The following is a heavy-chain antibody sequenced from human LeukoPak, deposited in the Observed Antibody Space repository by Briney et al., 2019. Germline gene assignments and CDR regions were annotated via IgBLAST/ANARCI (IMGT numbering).Heavy chain of an antibody. CDR1: GGSIGTYY. J-gene: IGHJ6*03. CDR3: ARHIGGGIEDMDV. V-gene: IGHV4-59*08. CDR2: IYVTGST. D-gene: IGHD3-16*02. Sequence: SETLSLTCTVSGGSIGTYYWSWIRQPPGKGLEWIGYIYVTGSTRYNPYLQSRVTISVDTSRNQFFLKVSSVTAADTAVYYCARHIGGGIEDMDVWGKGTKVTVSS.